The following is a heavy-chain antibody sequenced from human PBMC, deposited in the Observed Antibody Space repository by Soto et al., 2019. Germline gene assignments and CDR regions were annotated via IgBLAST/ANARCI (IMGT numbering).Heavy chain of an antibody. CDR2: ISGSGGST. J-gene: IGHJ4*02. D-gene: IGHD2-15*01. Sequence: GGSLRLSCAASGFTFGSYAMSWVRQAPGKGLEWVSAISGSGGSTYYADSVKGRFTISRDNSKNTLYLQMNSLRAEATAVYYCAKNGRPLGYCSGGSCYSEYYFDYWGQGTLVTVSS. V-gene: IGHV3-23*01. CDR1: GFTFGSYA. CDR3: AKNGRPLGYCSGGSCYSEYYFDY.